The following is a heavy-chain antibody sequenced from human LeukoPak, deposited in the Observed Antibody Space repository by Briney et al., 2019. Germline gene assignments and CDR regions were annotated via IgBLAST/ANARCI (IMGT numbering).Heavy chain of an antibody. J-gene: IGHJ4*02. D-gene: IGHD3-9*01. V-gene: IGHV4-39*02. Sequence: HPSETLSLTCTVSGGSISSSSYYWGWIRQPPGKGLEWIGSIYYSGSTYYNPSLKSRVTISVDTSKNQFSLKLSSVTAADTAVYYRARDYDILTGSSAVDYWGQGTLVTVSS. CDR1: GGSISSSSYY. CDR2: IYYSGST. CDR3: ARDYDILTGSSAVDY.